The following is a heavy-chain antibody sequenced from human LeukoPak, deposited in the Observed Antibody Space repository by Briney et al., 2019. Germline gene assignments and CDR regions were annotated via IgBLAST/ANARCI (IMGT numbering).Heavy chain of an antibody. Sequence: GGSPTLSCAASGFTFNTYIMHWVRQPPGKGLEWVSSIGGSSTYIHYPDSLKGLFTISRHNANNSLYLPVNSLTADDTDGYLFARGGNSAWLDPPLPLDYWGQGTLVTVSS. D-gene: IGHD6-19*01. CDR2: IGGSSTYI. CDR3: ARGGNSAWLDPPLPLDY. V-gene: IGHV3-21*01. J-gene: IGHJ4*02. CDR1: GFTFNTYI.